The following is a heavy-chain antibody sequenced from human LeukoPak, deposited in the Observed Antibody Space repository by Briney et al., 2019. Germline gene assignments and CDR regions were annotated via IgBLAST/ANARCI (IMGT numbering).Heavy chain of an antibody. CDR3: ARDSFYSSSYLDY. Sequence: SETLSLTCTVSGGSISSSSYYWGWIRQPPGKGLEWIGSIYYSGSTYYNPSLKSRVTISVDTSKNQFSLKLSSVTAADTAVYYCARDSFYSSSYLDYWGQGTLVTVSS. V-gene: IGHV4-39*07. J-gene: IGHJ4*02. CDR2: IYYSGST. CDR1: GGSISSSSYY. D-gene: IGHD6-13*01.